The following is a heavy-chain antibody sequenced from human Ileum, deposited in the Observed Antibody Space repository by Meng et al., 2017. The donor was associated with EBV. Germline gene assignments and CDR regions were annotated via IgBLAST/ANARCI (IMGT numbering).Heavy chain of an antibody. Sequence: RQGVAGLLRPSYTLALTRSVLAGSFSGYYGTLNSNLPGKVLEWIGEINHRGSTNYNPSLKSRVTISVDTSKNQFSLKLVSVSAAYTAVYYCARGRGYGDYGSLYWGQGTLVTVSS. J-gene: IGHJ4*02. CDR2: INHRGST. V-gene: IGHV4-34*01. CDR1: AGSFSGYY. D-gene: IGHD4-17*01. CDR3: ARGRGYGDYGSLY.